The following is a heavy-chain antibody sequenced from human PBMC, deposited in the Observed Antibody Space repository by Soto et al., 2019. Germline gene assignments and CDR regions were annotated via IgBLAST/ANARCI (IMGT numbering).Heavy chain of an antibody. CDR1: GGSISSYY. Sequence: PSETLSLTCTVSGGSISSYYWSWIRQPPGKGLEWIGYIYYSGSTNYNPSLKSRVTISVDTSKNQFSLKLSSVTAADTAVYYCARFESRSFFDYWGQGTLVTVSS. CDR2: IYYSGST. J-gene: IGHJ4*02. V-gene: IGHV4-59*01. CDR3: ARFESRSFFDY.